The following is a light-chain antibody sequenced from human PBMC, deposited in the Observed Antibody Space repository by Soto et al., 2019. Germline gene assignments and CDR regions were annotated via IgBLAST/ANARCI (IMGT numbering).Light chain of an antibody. J-gene: IGKJ4*01. Sequence: AIQLTQSPSSLSASVGDRVTVTCRASQGISSALAWYQQEPGKAPKLLIYDASSLQSGVPSRFSGGGSGTDFTLTVSSLQPEDSATYYCQQFYSDTLTFGGGTKVEIK. CDR3: QQFYSDTLT. CDR1: QGISSA. CDR2: DAS. V-gene: IGKV1-13*02.